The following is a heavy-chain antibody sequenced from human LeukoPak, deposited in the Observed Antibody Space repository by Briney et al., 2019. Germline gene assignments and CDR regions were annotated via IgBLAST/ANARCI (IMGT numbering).Heavy chain of an antibody. Sequence: GASVKVSCKASGYTFTGYYMHWVRQAPGQGLEWMRWINPNNGGTNYAQKFQGRVTMTRDTSISTAYMELSRLTSDDTAVYYCARSIVGATAFDYWGQGTLVTVSS. D-gene: IGHD1-26*01. CDR2: INPNNGGT. CDR1: GYTFTGYY. CDR3: ARSIVGATAFDY. J-gene: IGHJ4*02. V-gene: IGHV1-2*02.